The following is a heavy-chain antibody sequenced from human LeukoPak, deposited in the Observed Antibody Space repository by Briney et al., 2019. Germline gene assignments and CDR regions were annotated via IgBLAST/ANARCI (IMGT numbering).Heavy chain of an antibody. V-gene: IGHV4-34*01. CDR2: INPSGNT. Sequence: SETLSLTCAVYGESLSGYYWSWIRQSPAKGLEWIGEINPSGNTNYNPSLKSRVAIVIDTSKNQFSLKLNSVTAADTAVYYCARGGSLLWFEELYKTFDYWAQGTLVTVSS. CDR1: GESLSGYY. D-gene: IGHD3-10*01. J-gene: IGHJ4*02. CDR3: ARGGSLLWFEELYKTFDY.